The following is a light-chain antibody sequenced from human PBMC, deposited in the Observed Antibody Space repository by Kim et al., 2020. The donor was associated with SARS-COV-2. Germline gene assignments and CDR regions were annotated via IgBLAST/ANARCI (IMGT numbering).Light chain of an antibody. Sequence: TQPPSASGTPGQRVTISCSGSSSNIGPNTVNWYQQFPGTAPKLLLYGNDQRPSGVPDRFSGSESGPSASLAISGLQSEDEADYYCAAWDDRLNGVIFGGGTQLTVL. CDR2: GND. CDR3: AAWDDRLNGVI. J-gene: IGLJ2*01. V-gene: IGLV1-44*01. CDR1: SSNIGPNT.